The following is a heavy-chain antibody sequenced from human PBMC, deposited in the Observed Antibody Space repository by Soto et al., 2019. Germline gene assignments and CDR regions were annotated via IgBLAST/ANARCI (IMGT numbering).Heavy chain of an antibody. CDR2: INHSGSA. V-gene: IGHV4-34*01. CDR3: ATDSTSRYYGMDV. CDR1: GGSFSGYY. J-gene: IGHJ6*02. Sequence: PSETLSLTXVYGGSFSGYYWSWIRQSPGKGLEWIGEINHSGSANNYNPSLKSRVTISVDTSKKQISLKLTSVTAADTAVYYCATDSTSRYYGMDVWGQGTTVTVSS. D-gene: IGHD2-2*01.